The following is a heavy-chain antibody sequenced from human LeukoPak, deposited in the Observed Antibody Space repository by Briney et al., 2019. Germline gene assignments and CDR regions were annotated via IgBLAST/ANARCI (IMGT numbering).Heavy chain of an antibody. CDR3: AKDDYYDSSGYYNN. V-gene: IGHV3-23*01. CDR2: ISGGGENT. CDR1: GFTFSSYA. J-gene: IGHJ4*02. D-gene: IGHD3-22*01. Sequence: GGSLRLSCAASGFTFSSYAMSWVRQAPGKGLEWVSAISGGGENTHYAESVKGRFTISRDNSKNTLYLQMNSLRAEDTAVYYCAKDDYYDSSGYYNNWGQGTLVTVSS.